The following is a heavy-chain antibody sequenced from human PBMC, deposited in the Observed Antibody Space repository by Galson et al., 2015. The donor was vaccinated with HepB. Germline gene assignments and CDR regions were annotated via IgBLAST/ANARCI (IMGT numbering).Heavy chain of an antibody. CDR3: AKDRGRWDDSYGMDV. CDR2: ISYDGSNK. CDR1: GFTFSSYG. J-gene: IGHJ6*02. D-gene: IGHD1-26*01. Sequence: SLRLSCAASGFTFSSYGMHWVRQAPGKGLEWVAVISYDGSNKYYADSVKGRFTISRDNSKNTLYLQMNSLRAEDTAVYYCAKDRGRWDDSYGMDVWGQGTTVTVSS. V-gene: IGHV3-30*18.